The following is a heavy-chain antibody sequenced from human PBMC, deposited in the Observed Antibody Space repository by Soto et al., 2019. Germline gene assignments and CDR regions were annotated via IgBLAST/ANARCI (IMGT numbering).Heavy chain of an antibody. CDR3: ARAQGDDESGSYDLPAGI. D-gene: IGHD3-16*01. Sequence: GGSLRLSGAASGFSFSSHAMHWVRQAPGKGLEWVALIWSGGRTKYYADSVKGRFTIARDNSKNTLDLQMNTLRAEDTAVYYCARAQGDDESGSYDLPAGIWGQGTRDT. J-gene: IGHJ3*02. V-gene: IGHV3-33*01. CDR1: GFSFSSHA. CDR2: IWSGGRTK.